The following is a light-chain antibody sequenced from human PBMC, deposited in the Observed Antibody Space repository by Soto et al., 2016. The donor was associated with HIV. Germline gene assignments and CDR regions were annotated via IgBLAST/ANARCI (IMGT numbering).Light chain of an antibody. CDR2: KAS. CDR1: QTVNTW. CDR3: QQYYTYT. Sequence: DIQMTQSPSTLSASVGDRVTITCRASQTVNTWLAWYQQKPGKAPKLLIYKASTLETGVPSRFSGSGSGTEFTLTISSLQPDDFATYYCQQYYTYTFGQGTKVDMK. J-gene: IGKJ1*01. V-gene: IGKV1-5*03.